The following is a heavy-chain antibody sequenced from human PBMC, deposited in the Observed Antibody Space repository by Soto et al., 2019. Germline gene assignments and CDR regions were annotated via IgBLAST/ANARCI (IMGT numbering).Heavy chain of an antibody. CDR1: GFTFSSYS. CDR2: FRTGGDDGTT. Sequence: GGSLRLSCAASGFTFSSYSMSWVRQAPGKGPEWVSGFRTGGDDGTTYYADSVKGRFTISRDNSKNTLFLQMNSLRVEDTAIXYCAKKVNSGPGSQYFDYWGQGTLVTVSS. V-gene: IGHV3-23*01. J-gene: IGHJ4*02. D-gene: IGHD3-10*01. CDR3: AKKVNSGPGSQYFDY.